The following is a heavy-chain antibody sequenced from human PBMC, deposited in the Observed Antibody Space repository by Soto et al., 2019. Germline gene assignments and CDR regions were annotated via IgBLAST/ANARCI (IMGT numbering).Heavy chain of an antibody. CDR3: ATGYSSSWYYFDY. J-gene: IGHJ4*02. CDR1: GYTFTSYA. D-gene: IGHD6-13*01. V-gene: IGHV1-3*01. Sequence: ASVKVSCKASGYTFTSYAMHWVRQAPGQRLEWMGWINAGNGNTKYSQKFQGRVTITRDTSASTAYMELSSLRSEDTAVYYCATGYSSSWYYFDYWGQGTLVTVSS. CDR2: INAGNGNT.